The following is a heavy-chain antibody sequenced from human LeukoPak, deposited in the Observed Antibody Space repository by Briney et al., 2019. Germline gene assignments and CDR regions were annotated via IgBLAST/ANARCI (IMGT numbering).Heavy chain of an antibody. Sequence: GGSLRLSCTASGLTLSDHYIEWVRQAPGKGLEWVGRSRNKGNSYTTEYAASVKGRFTISRDDSKNSLFLQMSSLRTEDTAVYYCARDGGTGGNTAFDIWGQGTMVTVSS. J-gene: IGHJ3*02. V-gene: IGHV3-72*01. CDR3: ARDGGTGGNTAFDI. CDR1: GLTLSDHY. D-gene: IGHD4-23*01. CDR2: SRNKGNSYTT.